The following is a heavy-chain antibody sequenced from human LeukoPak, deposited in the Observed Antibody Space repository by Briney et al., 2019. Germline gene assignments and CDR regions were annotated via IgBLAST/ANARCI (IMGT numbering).Heavy chain of an antibody. CDR3: ARTSNYVWFDP. D-gene: IGHD4-11*01. CDR2: INHSGST. CDR1: GGSFSGYY. J-gene: IGHJ5*02. Sequence: PSETLSLTCAVYGGSFSGYYWSWIRQPPGKGLVWIGEINHSGSTNYNPSLKSRVTISVDTSKNQFFLKLSSVTAADTAVYYCARTSNYVWFDPWGQGTLVTVSS. V-gene: IGHV4-34*01.